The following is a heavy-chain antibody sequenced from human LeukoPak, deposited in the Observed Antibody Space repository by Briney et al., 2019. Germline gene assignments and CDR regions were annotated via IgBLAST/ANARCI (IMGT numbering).Heavy chain of an antibody. D-gene: IGHD4-17*01. CDR2: ISSSGSTI. CDR3: ARLSTVTTFDY. J-gene: IGHJ4*02. CDR1: GFTFRSYE. Sequence: GGSLRLSCAAYGFTFRSYEMNGVRKAPGRGLKWVSYISSSGSTIYYADSVKGRFTISRDNAKNSLYLQMNSLRAEDTAVYYCARLSTVTTFDYWGQGTLVTVSS. V-gene: IGHV3-48*03.